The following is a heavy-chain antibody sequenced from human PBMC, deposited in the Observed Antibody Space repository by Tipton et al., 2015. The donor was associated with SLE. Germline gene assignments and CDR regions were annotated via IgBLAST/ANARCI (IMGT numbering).Heavy chain of an antibody. J-gene: IGHJ4*02. CDR1: RFTFSIYS. CDR3: AKKAAHFDWLSLPHYFDY. CDR2: ISYDGSNK. D-gene: IGHD3-9*01. V-gene: IGHV3-30*04. Sequence: SLRLSCAASRFTFSIYSMHWVRQAPGKGLEWVAVISYDGSNKYYADSVKGRFTISRDNSKNTLYLQMNSLRAEDTAVYYCAKKAAHFDWLSLPHYFDYWGRGTLVTVSS.